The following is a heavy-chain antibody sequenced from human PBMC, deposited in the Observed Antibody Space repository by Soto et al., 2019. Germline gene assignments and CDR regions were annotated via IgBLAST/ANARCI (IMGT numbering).Heavy chain of an antibody. Sequence: QVQLVQSGGEVKKPGASVKVSCKAAGYTFTSHGITWVRQAPGQGLERMGWISTFHGSINYAQKFQGRFTMTTDTSTSTAYMELRSLRSDDTAVYYCARFYSSGWPRGYFDYWCQGTPVTVSA. CDR1: GYTFTSHG. CDR2: ISTFHGSI. J-gene: IGHJ4*02. CDR3: ARFYSSGWPRGYFDY. V-gene: IGHV1-18*01. D-gene: IGHD6-19*01.